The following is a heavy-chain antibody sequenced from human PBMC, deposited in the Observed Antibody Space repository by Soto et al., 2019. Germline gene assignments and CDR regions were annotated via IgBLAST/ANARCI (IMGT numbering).Heavy chain of an antibody. CDR1: GYTFTGYY. CDR2: INPNSGGT. Sequence: ASVKVSCKASGYTFTGYYMHWVRQAPGQGLEWMGWINPNSGGTNYAQKFQGWVTMTRDTSISTAYMELSRLRSDDTAVYYCARGNGTYCDILTGYSPAFDIWGQGTMVTVSS. D-gene: IGHD3-9*01. CDR3: ARGNGTYCDILTGYSPAFDI. J-gene: IGHJ3*02. V-gene: IGHV1-2*04.